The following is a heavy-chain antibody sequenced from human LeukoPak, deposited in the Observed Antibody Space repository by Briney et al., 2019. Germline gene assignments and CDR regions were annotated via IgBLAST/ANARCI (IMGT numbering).Heavy chain of an antibody. D-gene: IGHD3-22*01. J-gene: IGHJ4*02. CDR1: GYTFTGYY. CDR3: ARGSLHNYYDSSGYYIYYFDY. CDR2: INPNSGGT. V-gene: IGHV1-2*02. Sequence: ASVKVSCKASGYTFTGYYMHWVRQAPGQGLEWMGWINPNSGGTNYAQKFQGRVTMTRDTSISTAYMELSRLRSDDTAVYYCARGSLHNYYDSSGYYIYYFDYWGQGTLVTVSS.